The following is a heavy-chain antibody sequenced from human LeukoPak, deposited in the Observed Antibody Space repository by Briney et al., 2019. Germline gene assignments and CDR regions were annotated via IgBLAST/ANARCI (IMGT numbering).Heavy chain of an antibody. CDR2: ISGSGGST. V-gene: IGHV3-23*01. D-gene: IGHD5-18*01. J-gene: IGHJ5*02. CDR1: GFTFDDYA. Sequence: PGRSLRLSCAASGFTFDDYAMHWVRQAPGKGLEWVSAISGSGGSTHYADSVKGRFTISRDNSKNPLYLQMNSLRADDTAVYYCVRGYSYGWFDPWGQGTLVTVSS. CDR3: VRGYSYGWFDP.